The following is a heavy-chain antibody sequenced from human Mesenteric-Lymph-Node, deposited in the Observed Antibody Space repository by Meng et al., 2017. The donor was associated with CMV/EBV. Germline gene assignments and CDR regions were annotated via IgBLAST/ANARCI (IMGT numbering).Heavy chain of an antibody. Sequence: GGSLRLSCAASGFTFDDYGMSWVRQVSGKGLEWVSGVEWNAGSTGYTDSVKGRFTISRDTAKNSLYLQMNSLRAEDTAVYYCARAAYYDFWSGTGPPDVWGQGTTVTVSS. CDR2: VEWNAGST. CDR3: ARAAYYDFWSGTGPPDV. J-gene: IGHJ6*02. D-gene: IGHD3-3*01. CDR1: GFTFDDYG. V-gene: IGHV3-20*04.